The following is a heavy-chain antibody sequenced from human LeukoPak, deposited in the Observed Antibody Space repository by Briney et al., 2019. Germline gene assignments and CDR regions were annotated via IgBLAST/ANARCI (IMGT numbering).Heavy chain of an antibody. CDR1: GFTFSSYA. CDR3: EKALLSYYGSGSPSGPDY. Sequence: GGSLRLSCAASGFTFSSYAMSWVRQAPRKGLEWVSAISGSGGSTYYADSVKGRFTISRDNSKNTLYLQMNSLRAEDTAVYYCEKALLSYYGSGSPSGPDYWGQGALVTVSS. CDR2: ISGSGGST. V-gene: IGHV3-23*01. D-gene: IGHD3-10*01. J-gene: IGHJ4*02.